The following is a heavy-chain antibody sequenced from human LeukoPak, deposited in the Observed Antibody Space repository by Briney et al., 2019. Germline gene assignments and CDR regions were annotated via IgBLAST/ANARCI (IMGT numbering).Heavy chain of an antibody. Sequence: ASVNVSCKASGYTFTSYDINWVRQATGQGLEWMGWMNPNSGNTGYAQKFQGRVTMTRNTSISTAYMELSSLRSEDTAVYYCARGWGWTGIAAAGIDYWGQGTLVTVSS. D-gene: IGHD6-13*01. J-gene: IGHJ4*02. CDR3: ARGWGWTGIAAAGIDY. CDR2: MNPNSGNT. V-gene: IGHV1-8*01. CDR1: GYTFTSYD.